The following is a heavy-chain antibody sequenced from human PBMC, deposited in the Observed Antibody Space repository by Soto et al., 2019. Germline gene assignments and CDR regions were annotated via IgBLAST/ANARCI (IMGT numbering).Heavy chain of an antibody. Sequence: GGSLILSCAASGFTFVNYAVTWVRQAPGKGLEWVSTFSGSGPSTFYADSVKGRFNISRDNSCDTLFLQMNTLSADVTAVYYCAKAIKNCGRFTPFDSWGQGALVTVSS. J-gene: IGHJ4*02. CDR1: GFTFVNYA. CDR3: AKAIKNCGRFTPFDS. CDR2: FSGSGPST. D-gene: IGHD6-19*01. V-gene: IGHV3-23*01.